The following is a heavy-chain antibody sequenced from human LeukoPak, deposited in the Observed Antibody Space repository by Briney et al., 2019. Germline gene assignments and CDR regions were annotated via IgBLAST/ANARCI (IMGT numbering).Heavy chain of an antibody. CDR2: IYPGDSDT. V-gene: IGHV5-51*01. Sequence: GESLQISCKGSGYIFTSYWIGWVRQLPGKGLEWMGIIYPGDSDTRYSPSFQGQVTISADKSISTAYLQWSSLKASDTAMYYCARAYCSSTSCYKGYYYYYYYMDVWGKGTTVTVSS. CDR1: GYIFTSYW. J-gene: IGHJ6*03. D-gene: IGHD2-2*02. CDR3: ARAYCSSTSCYKGYYYYYYYMDV.